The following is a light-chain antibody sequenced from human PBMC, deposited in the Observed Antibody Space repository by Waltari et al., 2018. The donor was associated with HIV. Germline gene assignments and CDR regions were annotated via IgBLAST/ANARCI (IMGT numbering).Light chain of an antibody. CDR3: AAWDDILSGWV. V-gene: IGLV1-47*01. Sequence: QSVLTQPPPSSGAPGQWVTISCSGSSANIGNTVYWYQQPPGTAPKVLIYRDNQRPSGVPDRFSGSRSGTSASLDVSGLRSEDEANYICAAWDDILSGWVFGGGTKLTVL. CDR2: RDN. J-gene: IGLJ3*02. CDR1: SANIGNT.